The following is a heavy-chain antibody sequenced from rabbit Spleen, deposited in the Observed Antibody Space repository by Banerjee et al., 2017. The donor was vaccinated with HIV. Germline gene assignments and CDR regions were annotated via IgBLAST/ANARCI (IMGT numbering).Heavy chain of an antibody. D-gene: IGHD8-1*01. J-gene: IGHJ6*01. CDR3: ARDGAGGSYFAL. Sequence: QEQLEESGGDLVKPEGSLTLTCTASGVSFSGNSYMCWVRQAPGKGLEWIACIDTGSSGFTYFATWAKGRFTCSKTSSTTVTLQMTRLTAADTATYFCARDGAGGSYFALWGPGTLVTVS. CDR2: IDTGSSGFT. V-gene: IGHV1S45*01. CDR1: GVSFSGNSY.